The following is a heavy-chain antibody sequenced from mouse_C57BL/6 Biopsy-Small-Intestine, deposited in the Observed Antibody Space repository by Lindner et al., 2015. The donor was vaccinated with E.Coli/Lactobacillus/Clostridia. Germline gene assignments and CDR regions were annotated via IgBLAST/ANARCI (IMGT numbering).Heavy chain of an antibody. J-gene: IGHJ1*03. D-gene: IGHD2-4*01. CDR2: IYPGDGDT. CDR1: GYAFSRYW. V-gene: IGHV1-80*01. Sequence: VQLQESGAELVKPGASVKISCKVSGYAFSRYWMNWVKQRPGEGLEWIGQIYPGDGDTNYNGKFKGKATLTADISSSTAYMQLSSLTSEDSAAYFCAGGLPWYFDVWGTGTTVTVSS. CDR3: AGGLPWYFDV.